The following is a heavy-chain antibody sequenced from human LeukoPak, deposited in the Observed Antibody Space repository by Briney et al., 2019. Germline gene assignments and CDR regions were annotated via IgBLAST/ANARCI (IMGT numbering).Heavy chain of an antibody. D-gene: IGHD6-6*01. J-gene: IGHJ6*03. CDR1: GYTFTSYD. Sequence: ASVKDSCKASGYTFTSYDINWVRQATGQGLEGMGWMNPNSDNTGYAQKFQGRVTITRNTSISTAYMELSSLRSEDTAVYYCARGLYQQLGFWSHYYYYYMDVWGKGTTVTVSS. CDR2: MNPNSDNT. CDR3: ARGLYQQLGFWSHYYYYYMDV. V-gene: IGHV1-8*03.